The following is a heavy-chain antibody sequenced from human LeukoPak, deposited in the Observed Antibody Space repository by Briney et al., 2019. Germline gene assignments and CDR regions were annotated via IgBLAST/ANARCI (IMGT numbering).Heavy chain of an antibody. Sequence: SETLSLTCAVSGYSISSGYYWGWIRQPPGKGLEWIGSIYHSGSTYYNPSLKSRVTISVDTSKNQFSLELSSVTAADTAVYYRARTPDANWFDPWGQGTLGTVSS. CDR1: GYSISSGYY. J-gene: IGHJ5*02. CDR3: ARTPDANWFDP. V-gene: IGHV4-38-2*01. CDR2: IYHSGST.